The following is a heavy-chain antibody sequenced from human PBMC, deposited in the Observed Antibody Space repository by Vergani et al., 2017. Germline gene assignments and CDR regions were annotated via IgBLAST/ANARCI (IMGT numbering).Heavy chain of an antibody. D-gene: IGHD7-27*01. CDR2: IYYSGST. V-gene: IGHV4-59*01. CDR3: ARDGTGDIDY. Sequence: QLQLQESGPGLVKPSETLSLTCTVSGGSISSYYWSWIRQPPGKGLEWIGYIYYSGSTNYNPSLKSRVTISVDTSASTAHMELSSLRSEDTAVYYCARDGTGDIDYWGQGTLVTVSS. J-gene: IGHJ4*02. CDR1: GGSISSYY.